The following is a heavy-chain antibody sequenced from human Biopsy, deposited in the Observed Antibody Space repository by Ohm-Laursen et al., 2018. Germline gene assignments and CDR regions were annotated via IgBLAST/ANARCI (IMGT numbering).Heavy chain of an antibody. Sequence: SLRLSCAASGFMFSASWMSWVRQASGKGLEWVANINPDGSVKYFADSVKGRFTISRDNAENSMYLQMSSLTVDDTAVYYCARDERWGQGTLVTVSS. CDR3: ARDER. CDR2: INPDGSVK. V-gene: IGHV3-7*01. D-gene: IGHD5-24*01. J-gene: IGHJ4*02. CDR1: GFMFSASW.